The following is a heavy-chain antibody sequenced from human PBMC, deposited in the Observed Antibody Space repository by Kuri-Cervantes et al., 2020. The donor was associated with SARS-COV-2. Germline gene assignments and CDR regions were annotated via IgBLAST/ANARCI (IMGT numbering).Heavy chain of an antibody. CDR3: ARGTPGGVGATWGDYFDY. Sequence: SCTVSGGSISSGSYYWSWIRQPAGKGLEWIGRIYTSGSTNYNPSLKSRVTISVDTSKNQFSLKLSSVTAADTAVYYCARGTPGGVGATWGDYFDYWGQGTLVTVSS. D-gene: IGHD1-26*01. V-gene: IGHV4-61*02. CDR2: IYTSGST. CDR1: GGSISSGSYY. J-gene: IGHJ4*02.